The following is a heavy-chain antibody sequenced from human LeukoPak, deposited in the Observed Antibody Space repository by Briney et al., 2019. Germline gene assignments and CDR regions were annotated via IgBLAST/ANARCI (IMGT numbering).Heavy chain of an antibody. J-gene: IGHJ4*02. D-gene: IGHD3-10*01. CDR2: INHSGST. Sequence: SETLSLTCAVYGGSFSGFYWSWIRQPPGKGLEWIGEINHSGSTNYNPSLKSRVTISVDTSKNQFSLKLSSVTAADTAVYYCARGLRFRGLFAGPGPLGFWGQGTLVTVSS. CDR1: GGSFSGFY. CDR3: ARGLRFRGLFAGPGPLGF. V-gene: IGHV4-34*01.